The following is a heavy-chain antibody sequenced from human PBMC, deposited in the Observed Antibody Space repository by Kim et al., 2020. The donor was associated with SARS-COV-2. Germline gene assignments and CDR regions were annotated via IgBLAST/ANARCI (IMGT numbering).Heavy chain of an antibody. CDR1: GGSISSDGCY. V-gene: IGHV4-31*01. CDR3: AQGDGWGSTATLYF. CDR2: NYYSSNT. J-gene: IGHJ2*01. Sequence: SETLSLTCTVSGGSISSDGCYWSWLPPRPGQDLVWFGYNYYSSNTYSYPTLRSPITLSADTSKIQLTLKLSSVAATATTFYSCAQGDGWGSTATLYF. D-gene: IGHD1-26*01.